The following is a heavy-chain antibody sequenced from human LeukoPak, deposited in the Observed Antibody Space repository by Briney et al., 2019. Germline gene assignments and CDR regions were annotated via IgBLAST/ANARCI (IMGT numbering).Heavy chain of an antibody. CDR3: ARSLVVGGTRPNDY. J-gene: IGHJ4*02. V-gene: IGHV3-74*01. D-gene: IGHD2-15*01. Sequence: GGSLRLSCAASGFTFSAYWMHWVRQAPGKGLVWLSRINTGGNDITYADSVKGRFTISRDNAKNTLYQQMNSLTVEDTAVYFCARSLVVGGTRPNDYWGQGPLVTVSS. CDR2: INTGGNDI. CDR1: GFTFSAYW.